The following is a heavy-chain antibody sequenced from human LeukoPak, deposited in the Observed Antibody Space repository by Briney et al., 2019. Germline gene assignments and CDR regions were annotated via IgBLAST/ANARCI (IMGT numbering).Heavy chain of an antibody. J-gene: IGHJ4*02. CDR3: ARDQSSIRVVTIGGLGY. CDR2: ISSDGRDK. D-gene: IGHD3-3*01. V-gene: IGHV3-30*01. CDR1: GFTFSTYA. Sequence: PGGSLRLSCAASGFTFSTYAMHWVRQAPGKGLEWVAAISSDGRDKYYADSVKGRLTISRDNSKNTLFLQVNSLRTEDTALYYCARDQSSIRVVTIGGLGYWGQGTLVTDSS.